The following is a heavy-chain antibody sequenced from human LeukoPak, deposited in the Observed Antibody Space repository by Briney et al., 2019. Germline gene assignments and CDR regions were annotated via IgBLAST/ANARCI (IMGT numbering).Heavy chain of an antibody. CDR1: GYTFTSYA. CDR3: ARDSLGYSNYDY. D-gene: IGHD4-11*01. CDR2: ISAYNGDT. J-gene: IGHJ4*02. V-gene: IGHV1-18*01. Sequence: ASVKVSCTASGYTFTSYAMHWVRQAPGQGLEWMGWISAYNGDTNYAQKLQGRVTMTTDTSTSTAYMELRSLRSDDTAVYYCARDSLGYSNYDYWGQGTLVTVSS.